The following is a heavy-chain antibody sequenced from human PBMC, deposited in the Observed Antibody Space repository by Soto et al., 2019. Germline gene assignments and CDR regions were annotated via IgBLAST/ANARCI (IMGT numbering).Heavy chain of an antibody. CDR1: GYMFNSYG. V-gene: IGHV1-18*01. CDR3: SRDETYTAGWYFEH. Sequence: QVQLVQSGAEVKKRGASVKVSCKASGYMFNSYGMSWLRQAPGQGLEWIGWISGYNGKTDLAQKFQGRVTMTTEASTSTVDLELTSLRFDETALYYCSRDETYTAGWYFEHWGQGTLVTVPS. D-gene: IGHD6-19*01. CDR2: ISGYNGKT. J-gene: IGHJ4*02.